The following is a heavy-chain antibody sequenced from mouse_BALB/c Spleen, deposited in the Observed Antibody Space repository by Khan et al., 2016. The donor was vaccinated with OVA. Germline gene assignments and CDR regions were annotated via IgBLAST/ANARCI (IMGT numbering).Heavy chain of an antibody. CDR1: GISITSGNYR. CDR2: IYYSGTA. D-gene: IGHD1-1*01. Sequence: QLEESGPGLVKPSQTVSLTCTVTGISITSGNYRWSWIRQFPGNKLEWIGNIYYSGTATYNPSPTSRTTITRDTSKNQFFLEMNSLTAEDTATYYCARDYGSLYWNFAVWGTGTTVTVSS. V-gene: IGHV3-5*02. J-gene: IGHJ1*03. CDR3: ARDYGSLYWNFAV.